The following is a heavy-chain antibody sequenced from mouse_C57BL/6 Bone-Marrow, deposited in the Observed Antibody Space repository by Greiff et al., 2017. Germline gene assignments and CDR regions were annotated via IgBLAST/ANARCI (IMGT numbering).Heavy chain of an antibody. CDR1: GFSLTSYA. CDR2: IWTGGGT. D-gene: IGHD1-1*01. CDR3: ASPGYYGSSPYAMDY. V-gene: IGHV2-9-1*01. J-gene: IGHJ4*01. Sequence: VQGVESGPGLVAPSQSLSITCTVSGFSLTSYAISWVRQPPGKGLEWLGVIWTGGGTNYNSALKSRLSISKDNSKSQVFLKMNSLQTDDTARYYCASPGYYGSSPYAMDYWGQGTSVTVSS.